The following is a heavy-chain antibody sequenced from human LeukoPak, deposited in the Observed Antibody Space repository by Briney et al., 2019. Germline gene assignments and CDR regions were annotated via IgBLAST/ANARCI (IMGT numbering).Heavy chain of an antibody. CDR1: GGTFSSYA. CDR3: ARAPDYGDPPYWFNP. CDR2: IIPIFGTA. Sequence: SVKVSCKASGGTFSSYAISWVRQAPGQGLEWMGGIIPIFGTANYAQKFQGRVTVTADESTSTAYMELSSLRSEDTAVYYCARAPDYGDPPYWFNPWGQGTLVTVSS. D-gene: IGHD4-17*01. V-gene: IGHV1-69*13. J-gene: IGHJ5*02.